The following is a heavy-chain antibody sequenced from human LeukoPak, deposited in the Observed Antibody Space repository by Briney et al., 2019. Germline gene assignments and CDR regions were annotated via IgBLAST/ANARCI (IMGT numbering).Heavy chain of an antibody. CDR3: ASTSVAGTGTAPGY. CDR1: GGSFSGYY. V-gene: IGHV4-34*01. CDR2: INHSGST. D-gene: IGHD6-19*01. Sequence: PSETLSLTCAVYGGSFSGYYWSWIRQPPGKGLEWIGEINHSGSTNYNPSLKSRVTISVDTSKNQFSLKLSSVTAADTAVYYCASTSVAGTGTAPGYWGQGTLVTVSS. J-gene: IGHJ4*02.